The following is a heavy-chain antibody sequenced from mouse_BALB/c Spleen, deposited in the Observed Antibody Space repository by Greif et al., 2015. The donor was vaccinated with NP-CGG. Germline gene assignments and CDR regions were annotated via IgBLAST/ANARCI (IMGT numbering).Heavy chain of an antibody. V-gene: IGHV1-87*01. CDR3: ARGWLLLDYAMDY. CDR2: IYPGDGDT. D-gene: IGHD2-3*01. Sequence: QVQLKHSGAELARPGASVKLSCKASGYTFTSYWMQWVKQRPGQGLEWIGAIYPGDGDTRYTQKFKGKATLTADKSSSTAYMQLSSLASEDSAVYYCARGWLLLDYAMDYWGQGTSVTVSS. CDR1: GYTFTSYW. J-gene: IGHJ4*01.